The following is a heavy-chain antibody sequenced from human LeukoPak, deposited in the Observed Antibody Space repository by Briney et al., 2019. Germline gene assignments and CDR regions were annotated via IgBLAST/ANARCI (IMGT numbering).Heavy chain of an antibody. D-gene: IGHD2-15*01. CDR2: IYHSGST. CDR3: ARVTPDVLFDY. V-gene: IGHV4-30-2*01. CDR1: GGSISSGGYS. J-gene: IGHJ4*02. Sequence: PSQTLSLTCAVSGGSISSGGYSWSWIRQPPGKGLEWIGYIYHSGSTYYNPSLKSRVTISVDRSKNQFSLKLSSVTAADTAVYYCARVTPDVLFDYWGQGTLVTVSS.